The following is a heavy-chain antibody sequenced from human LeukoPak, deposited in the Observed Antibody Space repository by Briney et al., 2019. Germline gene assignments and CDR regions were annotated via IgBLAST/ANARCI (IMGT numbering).Heavy chain of an antibody. J-gene: IGHJ5*02. CDR3: ATDQRGSGWFDP. CDR1: GITVSSNY. V-gene: IGHV3-66*01. Sequence: GGSLRLSCAASGITVSSNYMSWVRQAPGKGLEWVSVIYSGGSTNYADSVKGRFTISRDNSKNTLDLQMNSLRGGDTAVYYCATDQRGSGWFDPWGQGTLVTVSS. D-gene: IGHD6-19*01. CDR2: IYSGGST.